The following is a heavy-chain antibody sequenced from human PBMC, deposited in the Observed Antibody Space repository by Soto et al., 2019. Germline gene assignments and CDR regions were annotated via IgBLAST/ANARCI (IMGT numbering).Heavy chain of an antibody. Sequence: QLQLQESGPGLVKPSETLSLTRTVSGGSISSSSYYWGWIRQPPGKGLEWIGSIYYSGSTYYNPSLKSRVTISVDTSKNQFSLKLSSVTAADTAVYYCARQSYYYYGSGSYPYWGQGTLVTVSS. D-gene: IGHD3-10*01. CDR2: IYYSGST. V-gene: IGHV4-39*01. CDR3: ARQSYYYYGSGSYPY. CDR1: GGSISSSSYY. J-gene: IGHJ4*02.